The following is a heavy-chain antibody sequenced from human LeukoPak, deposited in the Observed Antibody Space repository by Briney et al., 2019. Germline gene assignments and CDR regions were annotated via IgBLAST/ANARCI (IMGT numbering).Heavy chain of an antibody. V-gene: IGHV4-59*01. CDR3: ARELSSGWPDY. D-gene: IGHD6-19*01. CDR1: GGSISNNY. CDR2: ISYSGST. Sequence: SETLSLTCTVFGGSISNNYWSWIRQPLGKGLEWIGYISYSGSTNYNPSLKSRATISADTSNNQFSLRLSSVTAADTAVYYCARELSSGWPDYWGQGILVTVSS. J-gene: IGHJ4*02.